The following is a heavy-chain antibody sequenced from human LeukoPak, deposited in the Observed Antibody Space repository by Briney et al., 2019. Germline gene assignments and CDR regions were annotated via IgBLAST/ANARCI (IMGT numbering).Heavy chain of an antibody. V-gene: IGHV4-39*07. J-gene: IGHJ4*02. Sequence: SETLSLTCTVSGGSISSSSYYWGWLRQPPGKGLEWIGSIYYSGSTYYNPSLKSRVTISVDTSKNQFSLKLSSVTAADTAVYYCARDPSITMVRGVPPYWGQGTLVTVSS. CDR2: IYYSGST. D-gene: IGHD3-10*01. CDR1: GGSISSSSYY. CDR3: ARDPSITMVRGVPPY.